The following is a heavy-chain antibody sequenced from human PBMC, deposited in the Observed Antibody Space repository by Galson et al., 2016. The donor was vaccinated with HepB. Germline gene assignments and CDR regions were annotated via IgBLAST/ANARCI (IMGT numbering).Heavy chain of an antibody. CDR2: TSYDGETK. V-gene: IGHV3-30-3*02. D-gene: IGHD3-16*01. CDR3: AKDWGLGV. CDR1: GFTFSIEA. Sequence: SLRLSCADSGFTFSIEAMYWVRQAPDKGLEFVAATSYDGETKYYADPVRGRFTISRDNSKNTLYLQMNSLRVEDTALYYCAKDWGLGVWGQGTTVTVSS. J-gene: IGHJ6*02.